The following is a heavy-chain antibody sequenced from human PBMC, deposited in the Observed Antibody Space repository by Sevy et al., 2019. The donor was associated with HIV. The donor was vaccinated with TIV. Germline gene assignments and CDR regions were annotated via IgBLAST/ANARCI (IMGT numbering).Heavy chain of an antibody. CDR2: IKSKTDGGTT. CDR1: GFTFSNAW. V-gene: IGHV3-15*01. Sequence: GGSLRLSCAASGFTFSNAWMSWVRQAPGKGLEWVGRIKSKTDGGTTDYAAPVKGRFTISRDDSKNTQYLQMNSLKTEETAVYYCTIAPPPYYYDSSGYYYVEYFQHWGQGTLVTVSS. D-gene: IGHD3-22*01. J-gene: IGHJ1*01. CDR3: TIAPPPYYYDSSGYYYVEYFQH.